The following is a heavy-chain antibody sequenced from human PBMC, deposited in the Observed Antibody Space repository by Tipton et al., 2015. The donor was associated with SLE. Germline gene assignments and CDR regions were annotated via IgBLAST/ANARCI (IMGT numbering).Heavy chain of an antibody. Sequence: SLRLSCAASGFTFSSYGMHWVRQAPGKGLEWVAFIRYDGSNKYYADSLKGRFTISSHNSKNTLVLQMTSLRAEHTAVYFCAEALERLWSTLAYGGQGTWVTVPS. J-gene: IGHJ4*02. D-gene: IGHD6-25*01. CDR1: GFTFSSYG. CDR3: AEALERLWSTLAY. V-gene: IGHV3-30*02. CDR2: IRYDGSNK.